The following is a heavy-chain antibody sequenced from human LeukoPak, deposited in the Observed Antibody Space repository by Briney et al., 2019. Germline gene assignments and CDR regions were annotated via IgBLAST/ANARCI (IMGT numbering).Heavy chain of an antibody. V-gene: IGHV3-30*04. J-gene: IGHJ4*02. CDR1: GFTFSSYA. CDR3: ARDQSLWFGELLRIQSYDYFDY. CDR2: ISYDGSNK. D-gene: IGHD3-10*01. Sequence: GGSLRLSCAASGFTFSSYAMHWVRQAPGKGLEWVAVISYDGSNKYYADSVKGRFTISRDNAKNSLYLQMNSLRAEDTAVYYCARDQSLWFGELLRIQSYDYFDYWGQGTLVTVSS.